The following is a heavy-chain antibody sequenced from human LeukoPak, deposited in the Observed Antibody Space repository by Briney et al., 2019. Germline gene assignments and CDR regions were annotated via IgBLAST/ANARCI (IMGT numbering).Heavy chain of an antibody. V-gene: IGHV3-21*04. D-gene: IGHD1-26*01. Sequence: NPGGSLRLSCAASGFTFSSYSMNWVRQAPGKGLEWVSSISSSSSYIYYADSVKGRFTISRDNAKNSLYLQMNSLRAEDTALYYCARDFNSGGYSGPFDYWGQGTLVTVSS. CDR3: ARDFNSGGYSGPFDY. J-gene: IGHJ4*02. CDR2: ISSSSSYI. CDR1: GFTFSSYS.